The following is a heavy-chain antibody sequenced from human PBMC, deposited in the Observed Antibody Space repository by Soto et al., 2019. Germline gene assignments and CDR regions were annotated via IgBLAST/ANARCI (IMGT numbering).Heavy chain of an antibody. V-gene: IGHV3-72*01. J-gene: IGHJ4*02. Sequence: GGSLRLSCAASGFTFSDHYMDWVRQAPGKGLEWVGRTRNKANSYTTEYAASVKGRFTISRDDSRNTLYLQMNTLKTEDTAVYYCARELMTTVTYFDYWGRGTLVTVSS. CDR2: TRNKANSYTT. CDR1: GFTFSDHY. D-gene: IGHD4-17*01. CDR3: ARELMTTVTYFDY.